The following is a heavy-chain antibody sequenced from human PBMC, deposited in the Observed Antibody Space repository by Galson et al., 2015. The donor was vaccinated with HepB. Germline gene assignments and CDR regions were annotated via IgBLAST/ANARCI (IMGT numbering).Heavy chain of an antibody. V-gene: IGHV1-3*01. D-gene: IGHD2-2*02. CDR2: INAGNGNT. J-gene: IGHJ6*02. CDR3: ARDLIVWDIVVVPAAILGYYYGMDV. CDR1: GYTFSSYA. Sequence: SVKVSCKASGYTFSSYAMYWVRQAPGQRPEWMGWINAGNGNTKYSQQFQGRVTVTRDTSASTAYMELSSLRSEDTAVYYCARDLIVWDIVVVPAAILGYYYGMDVWGQGTTVTVSS.